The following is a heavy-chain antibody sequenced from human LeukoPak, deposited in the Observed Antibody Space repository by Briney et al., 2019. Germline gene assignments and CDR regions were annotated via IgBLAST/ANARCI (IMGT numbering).Heavy chain of an antibody. CDR3: AREMSNYYGMDV. CDR2: IYSGGST. Sequence: GGSRRLSCVASGFTFSSNYMSWVRQAPGKGLEWVSVIYSGGSTYYADSVKGRFTISRHNSKNTLYLQMNSLRAEDTAVYYCAREMSNYYGMDVWGQGTTVTVSS. J-gene: IGHJ6*02. V-gene: IGHV3-53*04. CDR1: GFTFSSNY.